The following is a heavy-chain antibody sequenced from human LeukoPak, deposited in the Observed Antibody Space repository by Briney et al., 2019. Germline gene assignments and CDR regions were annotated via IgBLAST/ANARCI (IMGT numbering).Heavy chain of an antibody. CDR1: GGSIKSNNW. J-gene: IGHJ4*02. D-gene: IGHD1-26*01. V-gene: IGHV4-4*02. Sequence: SGTLSLTCAVSGGSIKSNNWWSWVRQPPGKGLEWIGEIYHSGSTNYNPSLESRVTVSVDKSKNQFSLDLSSVTAADTAVYYCARDVGANSFDYWGQGTLVTVSS. CDR2: IYHSGST. CDR3: ARDVGANSFDY.